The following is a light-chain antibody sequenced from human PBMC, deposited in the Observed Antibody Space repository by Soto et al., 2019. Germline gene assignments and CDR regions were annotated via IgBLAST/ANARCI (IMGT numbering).Light chain of an antibody. CDR1: QSISIW. CDR3: QHWTDYSWT. Sequence: DIHMTQSPSTLSASVGDRVTITCRASQSISIWLAWYQQKPGKAPNLLIYKTSSLETGVPSRFSGSGSGTEFTLTISSLQPYDFATYYCQHWTDYSWTFGQGTKVEVK. CDR2: KTS. J-gene: IGKJ1*01. V-gene: IGKV1-5*03.